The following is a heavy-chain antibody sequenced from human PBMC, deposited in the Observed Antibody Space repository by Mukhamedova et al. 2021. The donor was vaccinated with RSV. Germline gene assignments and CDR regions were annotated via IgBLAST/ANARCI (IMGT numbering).Heavy chain of an antibody. Sequence: SKYFWTLFRQPPGKGLGCIGQVYYNGSTKYNPSLKSRVSISVDTSKNQFFLKVSSVTAADTAVYYSARHPNWGFDLYFYYMYVW. CDR2: VYYNGST. V-gene: IGHV4-59*08. J-gene: IGHJ6*03. CDR3: ARHPNWGFDLYFYYMYV. CDR1: SKYF. D-gene: IGHD7-27*01.